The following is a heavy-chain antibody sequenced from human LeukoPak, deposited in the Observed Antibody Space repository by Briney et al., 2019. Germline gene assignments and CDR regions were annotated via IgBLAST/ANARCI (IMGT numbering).Heavy chain of an antibody. CDR1: GGSISSYY. CDR2: IYYSGST. D-gene: IGHD5-18*01. J-gene: IGHJ4*02. Sequence: SETLSLTCTVSGGSISSYYWSWIRQPPGKGLEWIGYIYYSGSTNYNPSLKSRVTISVDTSKNQFSLKLSSVTAADTAVYYCARVGDIATYFDYWGQGTLVTVSS. CDR3: ARVGDIATYFDY. V-gene: IGHV4-59*01.